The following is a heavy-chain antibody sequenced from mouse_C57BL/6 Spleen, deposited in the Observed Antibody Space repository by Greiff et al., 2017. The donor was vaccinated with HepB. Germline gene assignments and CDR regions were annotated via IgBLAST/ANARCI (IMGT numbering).Heavy chain of an antibody. CDR2: IWSDGST. Sequence: QVQLKESGPGLVAPSQSLSITCTVSGFSLTSYGVHWVRQPPGKGLEWLVVIWSDGSTTYNSALKSRLSISKDNSKSQVFLKMNSLQTDDTAMYYCARNLSTTVAEDYYAMDYWGQGTSVTVSS. CDR1: GFSLTSYG. J-gene: IGHJ4*01. V-gene: IGHV2-6*02. D-gene: IGHD1-1*01. CDR3: ARNLSTTVAEDYYAMDY.